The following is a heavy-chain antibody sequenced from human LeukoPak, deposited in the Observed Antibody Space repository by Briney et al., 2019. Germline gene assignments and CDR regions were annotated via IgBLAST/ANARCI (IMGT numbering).Heavy chain of an antibody. Sequence: GASVKVSCKASGYTFTRYYMHWVRQAPGQGLEWMGIINPTTATYAQKFQGRVTMTEDTSTDTAYMELSSLRSEDTAVYYCATGPIKGATIPPFDYWGQGTLVTVSS. CDR1: GYTFTRYY. J-gene: IGHJ4*02. D-gene: IGHD1-26*01. CDR2: INPTTA. CDR3: ATGPIKGATIPPFDY. V-gene: IGHV1-46*01.